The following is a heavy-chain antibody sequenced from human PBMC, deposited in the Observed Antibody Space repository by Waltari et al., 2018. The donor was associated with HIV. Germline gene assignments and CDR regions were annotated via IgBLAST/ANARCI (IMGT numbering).Heavy chain of an antibody. CDR2: IDHTGTS. CDR3: VRGFGNYGFYFDY. V-gene: IGHV4-34*02. J-gene: IGHJ4*02. CDR1: GGSFSGYY. Sequence: QVHLPQWGSGLLKPSGTLSLTCAVYGGSFSGYYWTWSRQSPGRGLEWMGEIDHTGTSPYNPSLKGRVTMSVDTSKNQFSLTLKSVTAADTAVYYCVRGFGNYGFYFDYWGQGKLVSVSS. D-gene: IGHD3-16*01.